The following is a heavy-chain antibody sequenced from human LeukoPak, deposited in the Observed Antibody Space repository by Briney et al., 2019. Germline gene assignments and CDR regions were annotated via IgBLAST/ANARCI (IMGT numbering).Heavy chain of an antibody. CDR1: GFTFSRYA. J-gene: IGHJ1*01. CDR3: AKPVDGASVQRYFQH. Sequence: GGPLRLSCAASGFTFSRYAMSWVRQAPGKGLEWVSAISGGGDNTYYADSVRGRFTISRDNSKNTLFLQMNSLRAEDTAIYYCAKPVDGASVQRYFQHWGQGTLVAVSS. D-gene: IGHD1-1*01. CDR2: ISGGGDNT. V-gene: IGHV3-23*01.